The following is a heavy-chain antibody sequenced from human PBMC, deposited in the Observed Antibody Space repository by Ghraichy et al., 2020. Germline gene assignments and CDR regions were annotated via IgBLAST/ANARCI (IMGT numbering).Heavy chain of an antibody. CDR1: GGSISSYY. V-gene: IGHV4-59*01. CDR2: IYYSGST. Sequence: SETLSLTCTVSGGSISSYYWSWIRQPPGKGLEWIGYIYYSGSTNYNPSLKSRVTISVDTSKNQFSLKLSSVTAADTAVYYCARGGYYYYYMDVWGKGTTVTVSS. D-gene: IGHD3-10*01. CDR3: ARGGYYYYYMDV. J-gene: IGHJ6*03.